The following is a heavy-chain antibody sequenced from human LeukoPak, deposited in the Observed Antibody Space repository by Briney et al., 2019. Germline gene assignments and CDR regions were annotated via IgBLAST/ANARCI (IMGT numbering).Heavy chain of an antibody. D-gene: IGHD2-8*01. CDR3: ARDHLNGGSYLDY. Sequence: GGSLRLSCAASGFTFRSYTMHWVRQAPGKGLEWVAVISYDGSNKYYADSVKGRFTISRDNSKNTLYLQMNSLRAEDTAVYYCARDHLNGGSYLDYWGQGTLVTVSS. V-gene: IGHV3-30-3*01. CDR1: GFTFRSYT. CDR2: ISYDGSNK. J-gene: IGHJ4*02.